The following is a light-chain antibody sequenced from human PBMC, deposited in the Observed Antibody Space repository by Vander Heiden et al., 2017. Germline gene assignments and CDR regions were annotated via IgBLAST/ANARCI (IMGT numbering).Light chain of an antibody. V-gene: IGKV1-27*01. CDR1: QGISNY. CDR3: QEDISVGQN. CDR2: AAS. J-gene: IGKJ4*01. Sequence: DVQMNQPPSSLAGYVGDTVTITCRASQGISNYLAWYQQKPGKVPKLLIYAASTLQSGVPSRFSGSGSGTDFTLTISGLQTEDVGAYYCQEDISVGQNFGGGTKVEIK.